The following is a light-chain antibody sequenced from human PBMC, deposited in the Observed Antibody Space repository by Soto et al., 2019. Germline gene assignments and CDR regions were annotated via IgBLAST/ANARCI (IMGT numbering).Light chain of an antibody. CDR1: QSVSSN. V-gene: IGKV3-15*01. Sequence: EIVMTQSPATLSVSPGERATLSCRASQSVSSNLAWYQQKPGQVPRLLIYGASTRAPGIPARFSGGGSGTEFTLTISSLQSEDFVVYYCQQYNNWPETFGQGTKVEIK. CDR3: QQYNNWPET. CDR2: GAS. J-gene: IGKJ1*01.